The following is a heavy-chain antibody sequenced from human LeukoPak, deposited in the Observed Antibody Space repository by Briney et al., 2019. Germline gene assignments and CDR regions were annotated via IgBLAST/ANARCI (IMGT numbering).Heavy chain of an antibody. CDR2: IYYSGTT. Sequence: PSETLSLTCTVSGVSMSSYYWSWIRHPPGKGLEWIGYIYYSGTTNYNPSLKSRVTISVDTSKNQFSLKLSSVTAADTAVYYCATTRRITMIGGAFDIWGQGTMVTVSS. J-gene: IGHJ3*02. D-gene: IGHD3-10*01. V-gene: IGHV4-59*08. CDR1: GVSMSSYY. CDR3: ATTRRITMIGGAFDI.